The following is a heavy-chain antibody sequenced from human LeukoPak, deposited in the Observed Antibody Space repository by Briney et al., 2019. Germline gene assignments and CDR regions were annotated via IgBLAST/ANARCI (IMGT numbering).Heavy chain of an antibody. CDR2: IYYSGST. CDR1: GGSISSYY. V-gene: IGHV4-59*01. D-gene: IGHD3-22*01. Sequence: SETLSLTCTVSGGSISSYYWSWIRQPPGKGLEWIGYIYYSGSTNYNPSLKSRVTISVDTSKNQFSLKLSSVTAADTAVYYCARVTYDSSGYYLSAYYYYYMDVWGKGTTVTISS. J-gene: IGHJ6*03. CDR3: ARVTYDSSGYYLSAYYYYYMDV.